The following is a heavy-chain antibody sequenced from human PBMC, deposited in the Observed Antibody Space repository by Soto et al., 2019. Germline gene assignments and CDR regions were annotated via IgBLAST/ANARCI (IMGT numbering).Heavy chain of an antibody. J-gene: IGHJ4*02. CDR2: IRSKAYGGTT. CDR3: TRGHSSGWYGEFDY. D-gene: IGHD6-19*01. V-gene: IGHV3-49*03. CDR1: GFTFGDYA. Sequence: EVQLVESGGGLVQPGRSLRLSCTASGFTFGDYAMSWFRQAPGEGLEWVGFIRSKAYGGTTEYAASVKGRFTISRDDSKSIAYLQMNSLKTEDTAVYYCTRGHSSGWYGEFDYWGQGTLVTVSS.